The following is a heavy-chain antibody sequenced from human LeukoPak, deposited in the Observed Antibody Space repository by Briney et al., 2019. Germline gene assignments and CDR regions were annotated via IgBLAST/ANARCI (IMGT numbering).Heavy chain of an antibody. D-gene: IGHD4-11*01. J-gene: IGHJ4*02. Sequence: GGSLRLSCAATGGTFNCYGMNWVRQAPGKGLEWVAVIWSDGTNTYYSDSVKGRFTISRADSRQTVYLQMNRLGPEDTGMYYGGGDDQRGFDYSNSLQYWGQGTPVTVST. CDR3: GGDDQRGFDYSNSLQY. V-gene: IGHV3-33*01. CDR1: GGTFNCYG. CDR2: IWSDGTNT.